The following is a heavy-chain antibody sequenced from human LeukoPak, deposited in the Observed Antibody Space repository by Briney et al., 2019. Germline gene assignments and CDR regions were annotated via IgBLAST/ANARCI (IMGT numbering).Heavy chain of an antibody. CDR1: GGSLSSSTHY. Sequence: PSETLSLTCSVSGGSLSSSTHYCGWIRQPPGTGLEWNGSIYYTGSSYYNPSHTTRVTICVDTSKNQFSLKLSSVTASDTAVYYCARHVDCGGNWFLDYWGQGTLVSVSS. CDR3: ARHVDCGGNWFLDY. V-gene: IGHV4-39*01. CDR2: IYYTGSS. J-gene: IGHJ4*02. D-gene: IGHD4-23*01.